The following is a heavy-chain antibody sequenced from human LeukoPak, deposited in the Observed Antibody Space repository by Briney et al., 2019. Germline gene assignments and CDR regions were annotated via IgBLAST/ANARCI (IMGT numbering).Heavy chain of an antibody. Sequence: GGSLRLSCAASGFIFSDYYMTWVRQPPGKGLEWVSDISGRDGNRDYADSVKGRFTISRDNSKNTLYLQMNSLRAADTAPYYCASGYSSAWWGDGAYWGQGTLATVSS. CDR2: ISGRDGNR. CDR1: GFIFSDYY. J-gene: IGHJ4*02. V-gene: IGHV3-23*01. D-gene: IGHD6-19*01. CDR3: ASGYSSAWWGDGAY.